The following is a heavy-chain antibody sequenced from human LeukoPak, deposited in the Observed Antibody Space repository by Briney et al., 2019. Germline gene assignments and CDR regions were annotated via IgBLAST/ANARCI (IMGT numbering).Heavy chain of an antibody. J-gene: IGHJ5*02. D-gene: IGHD3-3*01. Sequence: APVKVSCKASGYTFTKYYMNWVRQAPGQGLEWMGIMHPTGDSTNYAQKFQGRVTLTRDTSTGTFYMELSSLTSEDTAVYYCARHDFDLPMIYSFFVHWGQGTLVTVSS. CDR2: MHPTGDST. CDR3: ARHDFDLPMIYSFFVH. CDR1: GYTFTKYY. V-gene: IGHV1-46*01.